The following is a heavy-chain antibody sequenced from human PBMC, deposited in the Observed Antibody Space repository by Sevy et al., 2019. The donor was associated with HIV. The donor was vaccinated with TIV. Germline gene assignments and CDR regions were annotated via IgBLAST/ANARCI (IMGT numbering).Heavy chain of an antibody. J-gene: IGHJ6*03. CDR1: GFIFSTYS. CDR2: VSSSSGYI. V-gene: IGHV3-21*01. CDR3: ARGHVVVPGAAPYYYYHMDV. Sequence: GGSLRLSCAASGFIFSTYSMNWVRQAPGKGLEWVSSVSSSSGYIYYADSVKGRFTISRDNAKNSLYLEMNSLRAEDTAVYFCARGHVVVPGAAPYYYYHMDVWDKWTTVTVSS. D-gene: IGHD2-2*01.